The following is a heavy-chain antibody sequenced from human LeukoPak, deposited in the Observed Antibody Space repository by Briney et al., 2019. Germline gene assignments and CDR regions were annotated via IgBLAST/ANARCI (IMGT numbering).Heavy chain of an antibody. Sequence: GGSLRLSCEASGFTFSNHAMCWVRQAPGKGLEWVSAISGGADRTYYADSVKGRFTISRDNSKDTLYLQMDSLRAEDTAVYYCAKDRGASDVDYFDCWGQGTLVTVSS. CDR1: GFTFSNHA. CDR3: AKDRGASDVDYFDC. CDR2: ISGGADRT. J-gene: IGHJ4*02. V-gene: IGHV3-23*01. D-gene: IGHD3-16*01.